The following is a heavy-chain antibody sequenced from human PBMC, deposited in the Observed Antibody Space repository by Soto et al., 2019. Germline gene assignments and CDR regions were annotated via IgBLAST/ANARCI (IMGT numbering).Heavy chain of an antibody. CDR2: ISGSGGST. Sequence: VQLVESGGGVVQPGRSLRLSCAASGFTFSSYAMSWVRQAPGKGLEWVSAISGSGGSTYYADSVKGRFAISRDNSKNALYLQMNSLRAEDTAVYYCAKVSSSWRYFDYWGQGTLVTVSS. J-gene: IGHJ4*02. D-gene: IGHD6-13*01. CDR1: GFTFSSYA. V-gene: IGHV3-23*04. CDR3: AKVSSSWRYFDY.